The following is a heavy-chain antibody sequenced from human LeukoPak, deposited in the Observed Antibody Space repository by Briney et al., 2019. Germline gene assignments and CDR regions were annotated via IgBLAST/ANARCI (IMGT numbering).Heavy chain of an antibody. CDR2: IHTSGST. CDR1: GGSISNYH. Sequence: SETLSLTCTVSGGSISNYHWSWIRQPAGKGLEWIGQIHTSGSTNYNPPLKSRVSMSIDTTEDQVSLTIRSVTAAGTAFYYCARRDISSGWSFDYWGQGTLVTVSS. J-gene: IGHJ4*02. CDR3: ARRDISSGWSFDY. V-gene: IGHV4-4*07. D-gene: IGHD6-19*01.